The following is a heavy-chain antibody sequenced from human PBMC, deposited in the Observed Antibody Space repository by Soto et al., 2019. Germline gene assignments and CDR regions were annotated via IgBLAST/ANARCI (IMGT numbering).Heavy chain of an antibody. CDR3: ARDPVVVVVPADLNYYYGMDV. J-gene: IGHJ6*02. CDR2: IYYSGST. V-gene: IGHV4-31*03. Sequence: SETLSLTCTVSCGSISSGGYYWSWIRQHPGKGLEWIGYIYYSGSTYYNPSLKSRVTISVDTSKNQFSLKLSSVTAADTAVYYCARDPVVVVVPADLNYYYGMDVWGQGTTVTVSS. CDR1: CGSISSGGYY. D-gene: IGHD2-2*01.